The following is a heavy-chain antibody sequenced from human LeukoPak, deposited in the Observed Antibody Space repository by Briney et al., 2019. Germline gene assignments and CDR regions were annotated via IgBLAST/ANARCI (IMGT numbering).Heavy chain of an antibody. D-gene: IGHD3-10*01. CDR2: ISYDGSNR. CDR3: ARGGLKLLWFGGLFKAFDY. J-gene: IGHJ4*02. Sequence: GGSLRLSCVASGFTFSTYTMHWVRQAPGKGLEWVALISYDGSNRYYADSVKGRFTISRDNSKNTLYLQMNSLRAEDTAVYYCARGGLKLLWFGGLFKAFDYWGQGTLVTVSS. CDR1: GFTFSTYT. V-gene: IGHV3-30-3*01.